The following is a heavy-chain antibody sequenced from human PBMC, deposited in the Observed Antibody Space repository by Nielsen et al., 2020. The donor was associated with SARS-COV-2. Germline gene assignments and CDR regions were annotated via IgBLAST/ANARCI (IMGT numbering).Heavy chain of an antibody. CDR3: ARGPLTYYYGSGSYPNWFDP. CDR2: IYYSGST. V-gene: IGHV4-31*02. D-gene: IGHD3-10*01. Sequence: RQATGKGLEWVGYIYYSGSTYYNPSLKSRVTISVDTSKNQFSLKLSSVTAADTAVYYCARGPLTYYYGSGSYPNWFDPWGQGTLVTVSS. J-gene: IGHJ5*02.